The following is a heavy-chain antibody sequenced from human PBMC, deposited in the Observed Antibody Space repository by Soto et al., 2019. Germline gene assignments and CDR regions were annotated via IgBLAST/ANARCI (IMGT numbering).Heavy chain of an antibody. CDR2: IYYSGST. CDR3: ARADDFWSGYSPGGFDP. D-gene: IGHD3-3*01. V-gene: IGHV4-30-4*01. CDR1: CGSISSGDYY. J-gene: IGHJ5*02. Sequence: SETLSLTCTVSCGSISSGDYYWSWIRQPPGKGLEWIGYIYYSGSTYYSPSLKSRVTISVDTSKNQFSLKLSSVTAADTAVYYCARADDFWSGYSPGGFDPWGQGTLVTVSS.